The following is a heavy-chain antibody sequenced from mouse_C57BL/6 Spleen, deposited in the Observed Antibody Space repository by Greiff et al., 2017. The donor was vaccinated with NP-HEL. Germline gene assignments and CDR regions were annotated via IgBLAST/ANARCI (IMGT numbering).Heavy chain of an antibody. D-gene: IGHD1-1*01. V-gene: IGHV5-6*01. Sequence: EVQVVESGGDLVKPGGSLKLSCAASGFTFSSYGMSWVRQTPDKRLEWVATISSGGSYTYYPDSVKGRFTISRDNAKNTLYLQMSSLKSEDTAMYYCARRVDYYGSSYFDYWGQGTTLTVSS. CDR1: GFTFSSYG. CDR2: ISSGGSYT. J-gene: IGHJ2*01. CDR3: ARRVDYYGSSYFDY.